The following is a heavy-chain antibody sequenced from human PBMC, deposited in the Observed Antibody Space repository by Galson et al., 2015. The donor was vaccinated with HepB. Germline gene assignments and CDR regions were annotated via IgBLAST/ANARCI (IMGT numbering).Heavy chain of an antibody. CDR1: GGTFSSYT. J-gene: IGHJ2*01. CDR2: IIPILGIA. V-gene: IGHV1-69*02. CDR3: ARVGYRGDIVVVPAAVDWYFDL. Sequence: SVKVSCKASGGTFSSYTISWVRQAPGQGLEWMGRIIPILGIANYAQKFQGRVTITADKSTSTAYMELSSLRSEDTAVYYCARVGYRGDIVVVPAAVDWYFDLWGRGTLVTVSS. D-gene: IGHD2-2*01.